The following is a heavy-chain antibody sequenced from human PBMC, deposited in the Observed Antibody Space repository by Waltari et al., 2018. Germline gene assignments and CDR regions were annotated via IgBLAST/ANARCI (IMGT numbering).Heavy chain of an antibody. D-gene: IGHD1-26*01. CDR3: ARGREWELPDYFDY. V-gene: IGHV4-4*07. Sequence: QVQLQESGPGLVKPSETLSLTCTVSGGSISSYYWSWIRQPAGKGLEWIVRIYTSGSTTYTPSLKSRVPMSVDTSKNQFSLKLSSVTAADAAVYYCARGREWELPDYFDYWGQGTLVTVSS. J-gene: IGHJ4*02. CDR1: GGSISSYY. CDR2: IYTSGST.